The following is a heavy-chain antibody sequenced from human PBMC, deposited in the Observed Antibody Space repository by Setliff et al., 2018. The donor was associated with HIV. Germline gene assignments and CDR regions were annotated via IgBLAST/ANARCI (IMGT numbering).Heavy chain of an antibody. V-gene: IGHV1-2*02. D-gene: IGHD3-16*01. Sequence: ASVKVSCKTSGYTFTGHYLYWVRQAPGQGLEWMGWIDPKSGDTSYAQKFQGRVTFTSDTSVSTAYMDLTTLSSADTAIYYCAKADVLLCDFWGQGTLVTVSS. J-gene: IGHJ4*02. CDR3: AKADVLLCDF. CDR2: IDPKSGDT. CDR1: GYTFTGHY.